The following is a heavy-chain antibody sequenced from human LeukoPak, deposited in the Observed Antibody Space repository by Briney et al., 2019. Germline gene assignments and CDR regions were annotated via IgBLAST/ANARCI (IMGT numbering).Heavy chain of an antibody. CDR1: GGSISSGGYY. CDR2: IYHSGST. CDR3: ARVDCSSTSCHFDY. J-gene: IGHJ4*02. Sequence: PSETLSLTCTVSGGSISSGGYYWSWIRQPPGKGLEWIGYIYHSGSTYYNPSLKSRVTISVDRSKNQFSLKLSSVTAADTAIYYCARVDCSSTSCHFDYWGRGTLVTVSS. D-gene: IGHD2-2*01. V-gene: IGHV4-30-2*01.